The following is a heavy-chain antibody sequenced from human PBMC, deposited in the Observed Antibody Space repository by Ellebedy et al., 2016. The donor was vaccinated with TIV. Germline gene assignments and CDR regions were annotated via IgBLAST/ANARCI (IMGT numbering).Heavy chain of an antibody. Sequence: MPSETLSLTCTVTGVSIKSYYWSWIRQPPGKGPAWIGYFYSSGSTNYNPSLQSRVTISVDRSKNQLSLKLTSVTAADTAVYYCARVSGHEYDNSGYYIPYFDYWGQGTLVTVSS. J-gene: IGHJ4*02. V-gene: IGHV4-59*01. D-gene: IGHD3-22*01. CDR1: GVSIKSYY. CDR2: FYSSGST. CDR3: ARVSGHEYDNSGYYIPYFDY.